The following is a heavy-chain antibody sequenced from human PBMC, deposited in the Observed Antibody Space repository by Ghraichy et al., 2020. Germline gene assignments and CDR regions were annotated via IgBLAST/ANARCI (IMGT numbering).Heavy chain of an antibody. J-gene: IGHJ4*02. CDR1: GFTFSDYA. D-gene: IGHD2/OR15-2a*01. Sequence: GGSLRLSCAASGFTFSDYAMHWVRQAPGKGLEWVAVMSNDGSNKYYGDSVKGRFTISRDNSKNTLYLQMKSLRTEDTAVYYCAKAGCSSTTCYSNCWGQGSLVIVSS. V-gene: IGHV3-30*18. CDR2: MSNDGSNK. CDR3: AKAGCSSTTCYSNC.